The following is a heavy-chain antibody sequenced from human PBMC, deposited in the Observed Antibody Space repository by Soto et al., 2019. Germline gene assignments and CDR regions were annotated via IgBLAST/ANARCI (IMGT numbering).Heavy chain of an antibody. Sequence: PGPALVNPTQTLTLTCTYSGFSLTTSGAGVGCIRQPPGKALEWLALISLKDDNRYNPGLESRITITKDNSKNQVILTLTNMDPVDTATYFCAHRYGGNYYRWYFDAWGQGTLVTVSS. V-gene: IGHV2-5*01. CDR3: AHRYGGNYYRWYFDA. CDR1: GFSLTTSGAG. J-gene: IGHJ4*02. CDR2: ISLKDDN. D-gene: IGHD1-26*01.